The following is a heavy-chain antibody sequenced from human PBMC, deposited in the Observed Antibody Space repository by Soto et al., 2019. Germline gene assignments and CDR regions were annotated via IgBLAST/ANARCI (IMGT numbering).Heavy chain of an antibody. Sequence: LSLTCAVSGYSISSGNYWAWIRQPPGRGLEWIGSLYHIGSTHYNTSLKSRVTISVDTSKNHFSLELSSVTAADTAIYYCRSSTSCYDESCVDVWGQGTMVTVSS. CDR1: GYSISSGNY. J-gene: IGHJ6*02. D-gene: IGHD2-2*01. V-gene: IGHV4-38-2*01. CDR2: LYHIGST. CDR3: RSSTSCYDESCVDV.